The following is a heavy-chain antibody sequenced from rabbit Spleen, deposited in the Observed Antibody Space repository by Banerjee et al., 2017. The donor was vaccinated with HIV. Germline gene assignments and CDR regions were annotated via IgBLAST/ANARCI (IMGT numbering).Heavy chain of an antibody. D-gene: IGHD8-1*01. CDR1: GFSFSDRDV. CDR2: IDAGSSGFT. CDR3: ARDTASSFSSYGMDL. V-gene: IGHV1S45*01. Sequence: QEQLEESGGGLVKPEGSLTLTCKASGFSFSDRDVMCWVRQAPGKGLEWVVCIDAGSSGFTYFASWAKGRFTISKTSSTTVTLQMTSLTAADTATYFCARDTASSFSSYGMDLWGPGTLVTVS. J-gene: IGHJ6*01.